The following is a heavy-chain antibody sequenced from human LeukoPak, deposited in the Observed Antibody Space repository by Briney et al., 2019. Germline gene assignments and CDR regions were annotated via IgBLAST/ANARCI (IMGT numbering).Heavy chain of an antibody. CDR3: ARVGQLAFDY. CDR2: IHYSGST. J-gene: IGHJ4*02. CDR1: GGSISSSSYY. D-gene: IGHD6-13*01. V-gene: IGHV4-39*07. Sequence: SETLSLTCTVSGGSISSSSYYWGWIRQPPGKGLEWIGSIHYSGSTNYNPSLKSRVTISVDTSKNQFSLRLSSVTAADTAVYYCARVGQLAFDYWGQGTLVTVSS.